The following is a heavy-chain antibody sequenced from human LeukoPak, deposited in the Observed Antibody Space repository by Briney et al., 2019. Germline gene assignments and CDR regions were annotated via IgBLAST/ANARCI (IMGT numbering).Heavy chain of an antibody. J-gene: IGHJ4*02. CDR1: GFTFSSYS. Sequence: GGSLRLSCAASGFTFSSYSMNWVRQAPGKGLEWVSYISSSSSTIYYADSVKGRFTISRDNAKNSLYLQVNSLRAEDTAVYYCARDTRGAGIDYWGQGTLVTVSS. D-gene: IGHD1-14*01. CDR2: ISSSSSTI. V-gene: IGHV3-48*01. CDR3: ARDTRGAGIDY.